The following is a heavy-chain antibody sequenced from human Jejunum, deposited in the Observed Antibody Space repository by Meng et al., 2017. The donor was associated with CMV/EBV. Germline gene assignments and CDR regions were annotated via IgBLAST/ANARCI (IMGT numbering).Heavy chain of an antibody. Sequence: LGGLGGGLVKPGGSLGLSLAAPGFTFSDYYMGWIRQAPGKGLEWVSYISSSSSYTNYADSVKGRFTISRDNAKNSLYLQMNSLRAEDTAVYYCARGGGWYYFDYWGQGTLVTVSS. CDR3: ARGGGWYYFDY. CDR1: GFTFSDYY. V-gene: IGHV3-11*06. J-gene: IGHJ4*02. D-gene: IGHD6-19*01. CDR2: ISSSSSYT.